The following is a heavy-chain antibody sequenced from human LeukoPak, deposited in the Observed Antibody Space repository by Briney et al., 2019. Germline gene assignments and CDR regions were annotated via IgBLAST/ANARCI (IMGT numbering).Heavy chain of an antibody. CDR2: INPSGGST. V-gene: IGHV1-46*01. J-gene: IGHJ3*02. Sequence: GASVKVSCKASGYTFTSYYMHWVRQAPGQGLEWMGIINPSGGSTSYAQKFKGRVTMTRDTSTCTVYMELSSLRSEDTAVYYCARDSSLATITYAFDIWGQGTMVTVSS. CDR3: ARDSSLATITYAFDI. CDR1: GYTFTSYY. D-gene: IGHD5-12*01.